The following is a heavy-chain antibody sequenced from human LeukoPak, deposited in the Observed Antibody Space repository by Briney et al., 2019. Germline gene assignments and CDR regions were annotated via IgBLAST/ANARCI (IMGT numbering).Heavy chain of an antibody. D-gene: IGHD5-24*01. CDR2: IYYSGST. CDR3: ARGREGYNRYYYMDV. Sequence: SETLSLTCTVSGGSISSYYWSWIRQPPGKGLEWIGYIYYSGSTNYNPSLKSRVTISVDTSKNQFSLKLSSVTAADTAVYYCARGREGYNRYYYMDVWGKGTTVTVSS. CDR1: GGSISSYY. J-gene: IGHJ6*03. V-gene: IGHV4-59*01.